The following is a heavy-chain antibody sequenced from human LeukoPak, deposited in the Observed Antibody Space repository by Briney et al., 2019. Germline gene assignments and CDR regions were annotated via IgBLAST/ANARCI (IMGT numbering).Heavy chain of an antibody. CDR1: GFTVNNNY. V-gene: IGHV3-66*01. J-gene: IGHJ4*02. CDR2: IYSGGST. CDR3: ARDSGSGWHHDY. Sequence: GGSLRLSCAASGFTVNNNYMSWVRQAPGKGLEWVSIIYSGGSTSYADSVKGRFTISRNNTKNTPYLQMNSLRAENMAVYYGARDSGSGWHHDYWGQGTLVTVSS. D-gene: IGHD6-19*01.